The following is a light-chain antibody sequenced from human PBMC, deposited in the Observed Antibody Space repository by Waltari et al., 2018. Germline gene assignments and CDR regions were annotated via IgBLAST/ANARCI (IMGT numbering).Light chain of an antibody. V-gene: IGKV1-39*01. J-gene: IGKJ1*01. CDR3: QQSYDTLWS. CDR2: HAS. Sequence: DIAMTQSPSSLSSTIGDTVSMPSRASQTISSALNWYQQKPGKAPKLLVYHASTLQNGVPSMFSGRGSGTNFALIINDLQPEGFGTYYCQQSYDTLWSFVPGTTVDIK. CDR1: QTISSA.